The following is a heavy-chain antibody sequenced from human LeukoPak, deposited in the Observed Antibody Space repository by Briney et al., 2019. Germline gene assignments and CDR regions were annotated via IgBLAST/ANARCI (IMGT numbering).Heavy chain of an antibody. CDR1: GFTFSSYG. D-gene: IGHD3-22*01. V-gene: IGHV3-33*06. J-gene: IGHJ1*01. CDR2: IWYDGSKK. CDR3: ANSYYDSSGYYTQH. Sequence: GRSLRPSCAASGFTFSSYGMHWVRQAPGKGLEWVAVIWYDGSKKYYADSVKGRFTISRDNSKNTLYLQMNSLRAEDTAVYYCANSYYDSSGYYTQHWGQGTLVTVSS.